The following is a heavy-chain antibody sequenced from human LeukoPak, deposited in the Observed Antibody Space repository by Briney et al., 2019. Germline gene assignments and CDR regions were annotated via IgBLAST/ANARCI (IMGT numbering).Heavy chain of an antibody. CDR2: ISAYNGNT. CDR1: GYTFTGYY. V-gene: IGHV1-18*04. CDR3: ARDFVRWFDP. J-gene: IGHJ5*02. Sequence: AASVKVSCKASGYTFTGYYMHWARQAPGQGLEWMGWISAYNGNTNYAQKLQGRVTMTTDTSTSTAYMELRSLRSDDTAVYYCARDFVRWFDPWGQGTLVTVSS.